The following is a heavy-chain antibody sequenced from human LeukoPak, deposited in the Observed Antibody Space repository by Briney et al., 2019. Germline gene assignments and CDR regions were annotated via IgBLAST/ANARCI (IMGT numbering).Heavy chain of an antibody. CDR2: IRYDGSNK. CDR1: GFTFSSYG. J-gene: IGHJ5*02. CDR3: AKDLRAAAGTGWFDP. Sequence: PGGSLRLSCAASGFTFSSYGMHWVRQAPGKGLEWVAFIRYDGSNKYYADSVKGRFTISRDNSKNTLYLQMNSLRAEDTAVYYCAKDLRAAAGTGWFDPWGQGTLVTASS. D-gene: IGHD6-13*01. V-gene: IGHV3-30*02.